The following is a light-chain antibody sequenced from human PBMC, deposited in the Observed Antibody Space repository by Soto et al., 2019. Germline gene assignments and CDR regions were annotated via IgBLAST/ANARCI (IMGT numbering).Light chain of an antibody. CDR2: GTS. CDR3: QQYDSSPRT. Sequence: EIVLTQSPGTLSLSPGERATLSCRASQSFTSRSLAWYQQKPGLAPRLLISGTSNRAAGIPDRFSGSGSGTEFTLTISRLEPEDFAVYYCQQYDSSPRTFGQGTKVEIK. V-gene: IGKV3-20*01. CDR1: QSFTSRS. J-gene: IGKJ1*01.